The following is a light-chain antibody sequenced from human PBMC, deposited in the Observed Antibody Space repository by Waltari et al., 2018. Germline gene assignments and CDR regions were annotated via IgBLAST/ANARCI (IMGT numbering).Light chain of an antibody. J-gene: IGLJ3*02. CDR3: SSYTSSSTFWV. CDR1: RRDVGGFNY. V-gene: IGLV2-14*01. CDR2: DVS. Sequence: QSALTQPASVSGSPGPSITLSCPGTRRDVGGFNYVSWYQQHPGKAPKLMIYDVSKRPSGVSNRFSGSKSGNTASLTISGLQAEDEADYYCSSYTSSSTFWVFGGGTKLTVL.